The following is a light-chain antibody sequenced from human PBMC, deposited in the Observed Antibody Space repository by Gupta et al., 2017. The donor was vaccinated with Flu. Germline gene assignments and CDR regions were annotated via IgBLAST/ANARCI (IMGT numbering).Light chain of an antibody. CDR1: GCDLGGCSI. CDR3: VAEEVSGHIWV. CDR2: EVS. V-gene: IGLV2-11*03. J-gene: IGLJ3*02. Sequence: TAAGCDLGGCSIVYCVRQHPGEAPKLIFSEVSKRLSVVADRFSGSKSGITAALTIAGLQSEDVADYYFVAEEVSGHIWVLGGGTKLTVL.